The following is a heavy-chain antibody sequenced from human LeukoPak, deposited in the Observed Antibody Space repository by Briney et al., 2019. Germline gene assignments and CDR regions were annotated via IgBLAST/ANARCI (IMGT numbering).Heavy chain of an antibody. CDR2: IIPIFGTA. V-gene: IGHV1-69*05. J-gene: IGHJ2*01. CDR3: AREFVGARGKNWYFDL. CDR1: GGTFSSYA. Sequence: SVKVSCKASGGTFSSYAISWVRQAPGQGLEWMGGIIPIFGTANYAQKFQGRVTITTDESKSTAYMELSSLRSEGTAVYYCAREFVGARGKNWYFDLWGRGTLVTASS. D-gene: IGHD1-26*01.